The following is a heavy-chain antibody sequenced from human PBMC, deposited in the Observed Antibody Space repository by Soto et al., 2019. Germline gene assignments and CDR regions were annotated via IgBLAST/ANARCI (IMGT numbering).Heavy chain of an antibody. V-gene: IGHV3-21*06. Sequence: GSLRLSCEASGFPFTSDSMTWVRQAPGKGLEWVSSISSHGRDIFYADSVKGRFTISRDNAKDSLHLQMNSLTGEDSAVYYCARGAALAGKLDLWGQGTLVTVSS. CDR3: ARGAALAGKLDL. D-gene: IGHD6-19*01. CDR2: ISSHGRDI. CDR1: GFPFTSDS. J-gene: IGHJ4*02.